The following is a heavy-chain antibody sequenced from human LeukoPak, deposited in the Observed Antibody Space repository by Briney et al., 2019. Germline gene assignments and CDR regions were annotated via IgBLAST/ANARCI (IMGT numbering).Heavy chain of an antibody. J-gene: IGHJ6*04. D-gene: IGHD3-10*01. CDR3: ARGEVLLWFGESESGYYYGMDV. Sequence: GGSLRLYCAASGFTFSSYSMNWDRQAPGKGLEWVSSISSSSSYIYYADSVKGRFTISRDNAKNSLYLQMNSLRAEDTAVYYCARGEVLLWFGESESGYYYGMDVWGKGTTVTVSS. CDR2: ISSSSSYI. V-gene: IGHV3-21*01. CDR1: GFTFSSYS.